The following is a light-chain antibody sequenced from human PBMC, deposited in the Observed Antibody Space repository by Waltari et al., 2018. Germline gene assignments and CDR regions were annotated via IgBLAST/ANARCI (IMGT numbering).Light chain of an antibody. CDR2: DVT. V-gene: IGLV2-11*01. Sequence: QSALTQPRSVSGSPGQSVTISCTGTSSDVGGYKYVSWYQQHPGKAPQLMISDVTERPSAVPDRFSGAKSGTTASLTFPGLQAEDEGDYCCCSYAGGDTVVFGGGTKLTVL. CDR1: SSDVGGYKY. CDR3: CSYAGGDTVV. J-gene: IGLJ2*01.